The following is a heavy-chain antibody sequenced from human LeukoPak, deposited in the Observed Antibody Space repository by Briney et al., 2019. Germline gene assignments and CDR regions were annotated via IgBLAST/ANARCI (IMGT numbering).Heavy chain of an antibody. J-gene: IGHJ3*02. V-gene: IGHV4-4*09. CDR3: ARHGYSSGWSDDAFDI. D-gene: IGHD6-19*01. CDR1: GGSISSYY. Sequence: SETLSLTCTVSGGSISSYYWSWIRQPPGKGLEWIGYIYTSGSTNYNPSLKSRVTISVDTSKNQLSLKLSSVTAADTAVYYCARHGYSSGWSDDAFDIWGQGTMVTVSS. CDR2: IYTSGST.